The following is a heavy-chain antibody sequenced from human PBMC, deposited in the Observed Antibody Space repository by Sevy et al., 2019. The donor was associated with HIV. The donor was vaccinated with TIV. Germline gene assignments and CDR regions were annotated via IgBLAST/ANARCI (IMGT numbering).Heavy chain of an antibody. CDR3: ARDRNTAMVIGMDV. D-gene: IGHD5-18*01. CDR1: GFSFSSNY. J-gene: IGHJ6*02. Sequence: GGSLRLSCAASGFSFSSNYMSWVRQAPGKGLEWVSVIYSGGSTYYADSVKGRITISRDNSKNKPYNQMNSLRAEDTAVYYCARDRNTAMVIGMDVWGQGTTVTVSS. CDR2: IYSGGST. V-gene: IGHV3-53*01.